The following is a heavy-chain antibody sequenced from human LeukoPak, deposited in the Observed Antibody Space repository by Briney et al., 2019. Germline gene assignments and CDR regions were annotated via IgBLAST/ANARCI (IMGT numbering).Heavy chain of an antibody. CDR2: ISGSGGST. J-gene: IGHJ6*02. CDR1: GFTFSSYA. Sequence: GGSLRLSCAASGFTFSSYAMSWVRQAPGKGLEWVSAISGSGGSTYYADSVKGRFTISRDNSKNTLYLQMNSLRAEDTAVYYCAKDSVWSGPGRYYYCGMDVWGQGTTVTVSS. CDR3: AKDSVWSGPGRYYYCGMDV. D-gene: IGHD3-3*01. V-gene: IGHV3-23*01.